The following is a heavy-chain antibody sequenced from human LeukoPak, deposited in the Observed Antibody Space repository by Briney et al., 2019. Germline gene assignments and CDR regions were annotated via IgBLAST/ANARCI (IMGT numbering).Heavy chain of an antibody. V-gene: IGHV1-8*01. D-gene: IGHD3-3*01. CDR3: ARGDYNDFWSGSMDV. CDR2: MNPNSGNT. CDR1: GYTFTSYD. Sequence: ASVKVSCKASGYTFTSYDINWVRQATGQVLEWMGWMNPNSGNTGYAQKFQGRVTMTRNTSISTAYMELSSLRSEDTAVYYCARGDYNDFWSGSMDVWGQGTTVTVSS. J-gene: IGHJ6*02.